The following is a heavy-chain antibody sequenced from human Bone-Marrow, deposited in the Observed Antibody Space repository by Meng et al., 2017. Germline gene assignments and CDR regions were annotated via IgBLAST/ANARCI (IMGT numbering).Heavy chain of an antibody. CDR2: INHSGRT. J-gene: IGHJ4*02. V-gene: IGHV4-34*01. CDR1: GGSFNEYS. D-gene: IGHD4-11*01. CDR3: ARGPTTMAHDFDY. Sequence: PSRPGLCMRSGSLSLPCGCSGGSFNEYSWSWTRQPPGKGLEWIEEINHSGRTNYNPSLESRATISVDTSQNNLSLKLSSVTAADSAVYYCARGPTTMAHDFDYWGQGTLVTVSS.